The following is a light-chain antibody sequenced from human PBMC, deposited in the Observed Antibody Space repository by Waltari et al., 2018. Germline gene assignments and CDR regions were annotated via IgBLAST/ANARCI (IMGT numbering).Light chain of an antibody. CDR1: SGSISGHY. V-gene: IGLV6-57*03. CDR3: QSYDSSNYVV. J-gene: IGLJ2*01. CDR2: EDD. Sequence: VLTQPHSVSASPGKTVKISCPRSSGSISGHYVHWYQQRPGSVPTTVIYEDDQRPSGVPDRFSGSIDRSSNSASLIISGLKTEDESHYYCQSYDSSNYVVFGGGTTLTVL.